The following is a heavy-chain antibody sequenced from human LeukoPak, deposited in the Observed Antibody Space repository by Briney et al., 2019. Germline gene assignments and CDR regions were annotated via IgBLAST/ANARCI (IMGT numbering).Heavy chain of an antibody. CDR1: GFTFGDYA. CDR3: TRSADFWSATADAFDI. D-gene: IGHD3-3*01. Sequence: PGGSLRPSCTASGFTFGDYAMSWVRQAPGQGLEWVGFIRSKAYGGTTEYAASVKGRFTISRDDSKSIAYQQINSLKTEDTAVYYCTRSADFWSATADAFDIWGQGTMVTVSS. V-gene: IGHV3-49*04. CDR2: IRSKAYGGTT. J-gene: IGHJ3*02.